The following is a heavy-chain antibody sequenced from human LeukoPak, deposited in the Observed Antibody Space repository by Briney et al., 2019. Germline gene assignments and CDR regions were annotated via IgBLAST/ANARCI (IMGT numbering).Heavy chain of an antibody. V-gene: IGHV3-30*19. CDR2: IQYDGSNK. J-gene: IGHJ3*02. CDR3: ARSYRRGAITMLRGVANRGAFDI. D-gene: IGHD3-10*01. Sequence: GGSLRLSCAASGFTFSTYGIHWVRQAPGKGLEWVSFIQYDGSNKYYADSVKGRFTISRANSKNTLYLQMNSLRAADTAVYYCARSYRRGAITMLRGVANRGAFDIWGQGTMVTVSS. CDR1: GFTFSTYG.